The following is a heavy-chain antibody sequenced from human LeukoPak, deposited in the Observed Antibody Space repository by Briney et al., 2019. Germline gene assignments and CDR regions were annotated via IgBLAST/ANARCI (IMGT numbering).Heavy chain of an antibody. CDR1: GYTFTGYN. D-gene: IGHD3-22*01. CDR3: ASPQTCYDDSSGYRDVAFDI. CDR2: INTNSGGI. V-gene: IGHV1-2*02. Sequence: GGSLKVSCEASGYTFTGYNMHWVRQAPGKGLEWVSSINTNSGGINYAQTVQGRVTMSRDTSNSTVYMEMNRQRADDTAVYYCASPQTCYDDSSGYRDVAFDIWGQGTMVTVSS. J-gene: IGHJ3*02.